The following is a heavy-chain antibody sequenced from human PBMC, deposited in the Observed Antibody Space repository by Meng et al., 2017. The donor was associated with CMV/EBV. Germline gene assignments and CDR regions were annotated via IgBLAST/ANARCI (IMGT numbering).Heavy chain of an antibody. D-gene: IGHD5-18*01. J-gene: IGHJ4*02. V-gene: IGHV3-74*01. CDR1: GFTFKRHW. Sequence: GGSLRLSCAASGFTFKRHWMHWVRQAPGKGPVCVARTKSDGTYRDYAGFVKGRFTISRDNAKDMVYLQMTSLRDDDSGVYHCVRDDDRYGLDYWGRGSLVTVSS. CDR3: VRDDDRYGLDY. CDR2: TKSDGTYR.